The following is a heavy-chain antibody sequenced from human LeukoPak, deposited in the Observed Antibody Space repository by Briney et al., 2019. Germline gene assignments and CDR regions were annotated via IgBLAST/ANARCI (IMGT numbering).Heavy chain of an antibody. J-gene: IGHJ4*02. V-gene: IGHV4-34*01. D-gene: IGHD4-11*01. CDR3: ARGANSNYVYDY. Sequence: PSETLSLTCAVYGGSFSGYYWSWIRQPPGKGLEWIGEINHSGSTNYNPSLKSRVTISVDMSKNQFSLKLSSVTAADTAVYYCARGANSNYVYDYWGQGTLVTVSS. CDR1: GGSFSGYY. CDR2: INHSGST.